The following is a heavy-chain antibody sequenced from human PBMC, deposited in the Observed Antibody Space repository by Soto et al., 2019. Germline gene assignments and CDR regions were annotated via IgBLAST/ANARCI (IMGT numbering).Heavy chain of an antibody. J-gene: IGHJ6*02. CDR3: AVQTTTTGGLLRNDYYGMDV. CDR2: VDPEDGEV. Sequence: ASVKVSCKASGYSFTAFYIHWVRQAPGKGLDWVGLVDPEDGEVKYAENFQGRLSITADTSVDTAYMQLNSLRSDDTADYYCAVQTTTTGGLLRNDYYGMDVWGQGTTVTV. CDR1: GYSFTAFY. V-gene: IGHV1-69-2*01. D-gene: IGHD2-8*02.